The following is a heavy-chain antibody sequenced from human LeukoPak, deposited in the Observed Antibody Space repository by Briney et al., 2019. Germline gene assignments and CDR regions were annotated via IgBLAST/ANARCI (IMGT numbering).Heavy chain of an antibody. CDR1: GFTFSSYS. Sequence: GGSLRLSCAASGFTFSSYSMNWVRQAPGKGLEWVSSISSSSSYIYYAESVKGRFTISRDNSKNTLYLQMSSLRGEDTAVYYCAKDEGGSVDYWGQGTLVTVSS. CDR2: ISSSSSYI. V-gene: IGHV3-21*01. J-gene: IGHJ4*02. D-gene: IGHD3-16*01. CDR3: AKDEGGSVDY.